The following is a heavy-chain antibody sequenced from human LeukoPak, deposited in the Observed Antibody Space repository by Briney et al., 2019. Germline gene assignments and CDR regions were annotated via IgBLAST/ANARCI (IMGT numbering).Heavy chain of an antibody. V-gene: IGHV1-2*02. D-gene: IGHD3-3*01. CDR3: ARAGIILRFLEWLLDDAFDI. Sequence: ASVKVSCKASGYTFTGYYMHWVRQAPGQGLEWMGWINPNSGGTNYAQKFQGRVTMARDTSISTAYMELSRLRSDDTAVCYCARAGIILRFLEWLLDDAFDIWGQGTMVIVSS. J-gene: IGHJ3*02. CDR1: GYTFTGYY. CDR2: INPNSGGT.